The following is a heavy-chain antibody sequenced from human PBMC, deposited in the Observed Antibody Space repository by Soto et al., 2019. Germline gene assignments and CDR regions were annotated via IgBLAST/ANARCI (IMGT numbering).Heavy chain of an antibody. J-gene: IGHJ5*02. Sequence: EVQLVESGGGLVQPGGSLRLSCAASGFTFSAYDMHWVRQPTGKGLEWVSAIGTLHDTYYPDSVKGRFTISRENAKNSLYLQMNSLTTCYTGVFYCARQASYWHGGGGWFDPWGQGTLVTVSS. CDR3: ARQASYWHGGGGWFDP. D-gene: IGHD2-8*02. V-gene: IGHV3-13*01. CDR1: GFTFSAYD. CDR2: IGTLHDT.